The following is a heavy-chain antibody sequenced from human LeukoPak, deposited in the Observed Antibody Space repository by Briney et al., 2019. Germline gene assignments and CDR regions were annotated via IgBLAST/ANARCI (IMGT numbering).Heavy chain of an antibody. D-gene: IGHD6-13*01. CDR3: ARCTCIAGLGYYGMDV. V-gene: IGHV1-46*01. Sequence: ASVKVSCKASGYTFTSYYMHWVRQAPGQGLGWMGIINPSGGSTSYAQKFQGRVTMTRDTSTSTVYMELSSLRSEDTAVYYCARCTCIAGLGYYGMDVWGPGTTVTVSS. CDR1: GYTFTSYY. J-gene: IGHJ6*02. CDR2: INPSGGST.